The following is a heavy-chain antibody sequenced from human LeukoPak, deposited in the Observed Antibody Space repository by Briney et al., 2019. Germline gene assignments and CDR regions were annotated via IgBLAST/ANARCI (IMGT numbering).Heavy chain of an antibody. Sequence: PGGSLRLSCAASGFTFSSYSMNWVRQAPGKGLEWVSSISSSSSYIYYADSVKGRFTISRDNAKNSLYLQMNSLRAGDTAVYYCARVGGRRAVTTFGMDVWGQGTTVTVSS. V-gene: IGHV3-21*01. CDR2: ISSSSSYI. CDR3: ARVGGRRAVTTFGMDV. J-gene: IGHJ6*02. CDR1: GFTFSSYS. D-gene: IGHD4-4*01.